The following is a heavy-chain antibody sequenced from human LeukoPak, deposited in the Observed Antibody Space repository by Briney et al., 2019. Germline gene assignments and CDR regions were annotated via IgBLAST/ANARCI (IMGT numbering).Heavy chain of an antibody. J-gene: IGHJ4*02. CDR2: IDSGGSGP. V-gene: IGHV3-74*01. Sequence: PGGSLRLSCAASGFTFSSYWMHWVRQTPGKGLVWVSLIDSGGSGPTYADSVKGRFTISRDNSKNTLYLQMNSLRAEDTAVYYCVRDSIAVTGDFDFWGQGTLVTVSS. CDR1: GFTFSSYW. CDR3: VRDSIAVTGDFDF. D-gene: IGHD6-19*01.